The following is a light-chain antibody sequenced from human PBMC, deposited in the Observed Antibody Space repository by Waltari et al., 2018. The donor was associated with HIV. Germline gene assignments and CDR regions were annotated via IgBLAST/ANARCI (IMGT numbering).Light chain of an antibody. Sequence: EIVLTQSPATLSLSPGERAILSCRASQTVSSYIAWYQQKPGQAPRLLIYDASNRATGVPARFSGSGSATDFTLTSSSLEPEDFAVYYCQYRHNWPPRYTFGQGTKLEIK. CDR1: QTVSSY. CDR2: DAS. J-gene: IGKJ2*01. V-gene: IGKV3-11*01. CDR3: QYRHNWPPRYT.